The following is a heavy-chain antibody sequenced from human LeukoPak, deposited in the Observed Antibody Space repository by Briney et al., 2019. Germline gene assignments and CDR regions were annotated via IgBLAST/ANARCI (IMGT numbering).Heavy chain of an antibody. CDR3: AKDLLGANPTIVDY. Sequence: PGGSLRLSCAASVFTFDDYAMHWVRQAPGEGLEWVSGISWNSGSIGYADSVKGRFTISRDNAKNSLYLQMNSLRAEDTALYYCAKDLLGANPTIVDYWGQGTLVTVSS. D-gene: IGHD5-12*01. J-gene: IGHJ4*02. CDR2: ISWNSGSI. V-gene: IGHV3-9*01. CDR1: VFTFDDYA.